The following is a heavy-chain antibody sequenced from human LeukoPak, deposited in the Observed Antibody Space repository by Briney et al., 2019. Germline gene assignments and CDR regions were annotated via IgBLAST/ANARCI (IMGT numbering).Heavy chain of an antibody. CDR3: ATHLGMIVVVNDAFDI. Sequence: GGSLRLSCAASGFTVSSNYMSWVRQAPGKGLEWVSVIYSGGSTYYADSVKGRFTISRDNSKNTLYLQMNSLRAEDTAVYYCATHLGMIVVVNDAFDIWGQGTMVTVSS. D-gene: IGHD3-22*01. V-gene: IGHV3-53*01. CDR2: IYSGGST. J-gene: IGHJ3*02. CDR1: GFTVSSNY.